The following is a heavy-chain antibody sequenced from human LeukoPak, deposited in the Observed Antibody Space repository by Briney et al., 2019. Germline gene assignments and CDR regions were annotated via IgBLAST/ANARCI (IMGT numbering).Heavy chain of an antibody. V-gene: IGHV3-23*01. CDR3: ANAIAVAGPNFDY. CDR2: ISGSGGST. Sequence: PGGSLRLSCAASGFTFSSYAMSWVRQAPGKGLNWVSAISGSGGSTYYADSVKGRFTISRDNSRNTLYLQMNSLRAEDTAVYYCANAIAVAGPNFDYWGQGTLVTVSS. D-gene: IGHD6-19*01. J-gene: IGHJ4*02. CDR1: GFTFSSYA.